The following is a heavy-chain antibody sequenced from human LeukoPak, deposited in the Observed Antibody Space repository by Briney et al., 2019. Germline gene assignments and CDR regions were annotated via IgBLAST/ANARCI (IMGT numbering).Heavy chain of an antibody. D-gene: IGHD4-11*01. V-gene: IGHV3-23*01. J-gene: IGHJ4*02. Sequence: GGSLRLSCAASRFTFSNYAMSWVRQAPGKGLEWVSTISGSGGSTYYADSVKGRFIISRDNSKNTLYLQMNSLRAQDTAVYYCAKSPEGVAVTTFDYWGQGTLVTVSS. CDR3: AKSPEGVAVTTFDY. CDR2: ISGSGGST. CDR1: RFTFSNYA.